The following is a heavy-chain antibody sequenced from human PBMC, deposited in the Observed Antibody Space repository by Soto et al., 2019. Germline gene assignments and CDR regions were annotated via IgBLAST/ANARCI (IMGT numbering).Heavy chain of an antibody. D-gene: IGHD1-26*01. J-gene: IGHJ4*02. CDR3: ATTPGIGGY. Sequence: PGGSLRLSCAGSGFTFSSYEINWVRQAPGKGLEWVSYISSSGSTIYYADSVKGRFTISRDNAKNSLHLQMNNLRAEDTAVYYCATTPGIGGYWGQGTLVTVSS. CDR2: ISSSGSTI. V-gene: IGHV3-48*03. CDR1: GFTFSSYE.